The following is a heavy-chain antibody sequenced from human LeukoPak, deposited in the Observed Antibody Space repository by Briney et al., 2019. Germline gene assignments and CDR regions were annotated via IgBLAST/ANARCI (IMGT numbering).Heavy chain of an antibody. Sequence: GTSLRLSCATSGFTFNSYGFHWVRQAPGKGLEWVAVIWYDGSNKQYVDSVKGRFTISRDSSKNTLYLQMSSLRVEDTAVYYCARVGNMATIDHWGQGTQVTVSS. J-gene: IGHJ4*02. V-gene: IGHV3-33*01. CDR3: ARVGNMATIDH. D-gene: IGHD5-24*01. CDR1: GFTFNSYG. CDR2: IWYDGSNK.